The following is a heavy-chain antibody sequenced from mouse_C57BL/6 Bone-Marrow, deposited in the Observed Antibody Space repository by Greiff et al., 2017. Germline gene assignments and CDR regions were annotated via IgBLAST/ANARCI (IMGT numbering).Heavy chain of an antibody. D-gene: IGHD2-1*01. J-gene: IGHJ2*01. V-gene: IGHV1-55*01. CDR3: ARGYYGKLNFDY. CDR2: IYPGSGST. CDR1: GYTFTSYW. Sequence: VQLQESGAELVKPGASVKMSCKASGYTFTSYWITWVKQRPGQGLEWIGDIYPGSGSTNYNEKFKSKATLTVDTSSSTAYMQLSSLTSEDSAVYYCARGYYGKLNFDYWGQGTTLTVSS.